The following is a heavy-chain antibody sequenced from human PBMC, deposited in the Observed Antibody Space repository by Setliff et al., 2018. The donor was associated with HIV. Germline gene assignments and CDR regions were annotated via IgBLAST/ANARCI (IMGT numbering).Heavy chain of an antibody. D-gene: IGHD3-22*01. CDR3: ARQAWHYDRDGYFIDY. J-gene: IGHJ4*02. V-gene: IGHV4-39*01. Sequence: KTSETLSLTCTVSGGSITRTPYSWGWIRQPPGKGLEWIGSIHHSGTAYDNPSLKSRVTISVDPSKNQFSVKLNSATAADTAVYYCARQAWHYDRDGYFIDYWGQGMLVTVSS. CDR2: IHHSGTA. CDR1: GGSITRTPYS.